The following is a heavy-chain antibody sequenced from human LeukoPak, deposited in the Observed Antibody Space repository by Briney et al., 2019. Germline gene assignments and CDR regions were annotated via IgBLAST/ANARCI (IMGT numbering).Heavy chain of an antibody. CDR1: GYTFTSYY. J-gene: IGHJ4*02. CDR2: IIPIFDTP. Sequence: GASVKVSCKASGYTFTSYYMHWVRQAPGQGLEWMGGIIPIFDTPNFAQKFLGRVTITADKSTSTAYMELSRLRSEDTAVYYCARAVQVTTGGLFDYWGQGTLVTVSS. V-gene: IGHV1-69*06. D-gene: IGHD4-17*01. CDR3: ARAVQVTTGGLFDY.